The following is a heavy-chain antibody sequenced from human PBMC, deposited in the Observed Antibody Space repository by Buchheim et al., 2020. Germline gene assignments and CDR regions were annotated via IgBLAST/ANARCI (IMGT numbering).Heavy chain of an antibody. CDR2: IYYSGST. CDR3: ASRREGYRGYFQH. Sequence: QVQLQESGPGLVKPSGTLSLTCAVSGGSISSSNWWSWVRQPPGKGLEWIGSIYYSGSTYYNPSLKSRVTISVDTSKNQFSLELSSVIAADTAVYYCASRREGYRGYFQHWGQGTL. D-gene: IGHD5-24*01. CDR1: GGSISSSNW. J-gene: IGHJ1*01. V-gene: IGHV4-4*02.